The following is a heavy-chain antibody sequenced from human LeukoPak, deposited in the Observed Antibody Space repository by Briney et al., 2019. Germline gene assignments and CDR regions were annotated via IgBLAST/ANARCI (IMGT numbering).Heavy chain of an antibody. CDR2: IYTSGNT. CDR1: GFTVGSNY. D-gene: IGHD6-13*01. J-gene: IGHJ4*02. V-gene: IGHV3-53*01. Sequence: GGSLRLSCAASGFTVGSNYMSWVRQAPGKTLEWVSIIYTSGNTYYADSVKGRFTISRDNSKNTLYLQMNSLRAEDTAVYYCAKYSSSWYDYFDYWGQGTLVTVSS. CDR3: AKYSSSWYDYFDY.